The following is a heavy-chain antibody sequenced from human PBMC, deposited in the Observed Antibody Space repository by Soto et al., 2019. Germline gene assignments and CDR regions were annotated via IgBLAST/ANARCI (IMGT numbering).Heavy chain of an antibody. D-gene: IGHD6-6*01. CDR1: GGSISSSSYY. CDR2: IYYSGST. Sequence: TLSLTCTVSGGSISSSSYYWGWIRQPPGKGLEWIGSIYYSGSTYYNPSLKSRVTISVDTSKNQFSLKLSSVTAADTAVYYCARTGEQLVPHYYYYYMDVWGKGTTVTVSS. CDR3: ARTGEQLVPHYYYYYMDV. V-gene: IGHV4-39*01. J-gene: IGHJ6*03.